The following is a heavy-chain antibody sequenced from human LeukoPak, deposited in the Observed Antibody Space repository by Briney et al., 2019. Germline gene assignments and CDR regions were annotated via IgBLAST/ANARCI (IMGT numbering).Heavy chain of an antibody. Sequence: GGSLRLSCAASGFTFSSYATHWVRQAPGKGLEWVAVISYDGSNKYYADSVKGRFTISRDDSKNTLYLQMNSLRAEDTAVYYCARAQGRYFDWAYFDYWGQGTLVTVSS. V-gene: IGHV3-30-3*01. CDR1: GFTFSSYA. CDR3: ARAQGRYFDWAYFDY. D-gene: IGHD3-9*01. J-gene: IGHJ4*02. CDR2: ISYDGSNK.